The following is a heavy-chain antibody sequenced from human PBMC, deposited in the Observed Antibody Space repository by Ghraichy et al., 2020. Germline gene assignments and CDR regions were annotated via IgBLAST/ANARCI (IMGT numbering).Heavy chain of an antibody. Sequence: GGSLRLSCAASGFTLSTYGMSWVRQAPGKGLEWVSSISASGGSINYADSVKGRFTISRDTSKNTLYLQLNSLRAEDTAVCYCAKKRANSGYASYDDWGQGTLVTVSS. V-gene: IGHV3-23*01. CDR1: GFTLSTYG. J-gene: IGHJ4*02. CDR2: ISASGGSI. CDR3: AKKRANSGYASYDD. D-gene: IGHD5-12*01.